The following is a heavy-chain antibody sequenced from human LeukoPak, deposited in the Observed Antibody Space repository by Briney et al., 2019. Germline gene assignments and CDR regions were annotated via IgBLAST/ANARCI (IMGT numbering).Heavy chain of an antibody. CDR3: ARRITEDY. CDR1: GFTFSSYG. D-gene: IGHD1-14*01. Sequence: GGSLRLSCAASGFTFSSYGMHWVRQAPGKGLEWVANIKQDGSEKYYVDSVKGRFTISRDNAKNSLYLQMNSLRAEDTAVYYCARRITEDYWGQGTLVTVSS. V-gene: IGHV3-7*01. CDR2: IKQDGSEK. J-gene: IGHJ4*02.